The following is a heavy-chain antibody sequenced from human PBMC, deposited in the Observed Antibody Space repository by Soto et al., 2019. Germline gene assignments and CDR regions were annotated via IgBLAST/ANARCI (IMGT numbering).Heavy chain of an antibody. CDR3: ARRAGTTHYGMDV. D-gene: IGHD1-7*01. V-gene: IGHV6-1*01. Sequence: PXQTLSLTCAISGYSVSSNSAAWNLIRQSPSRGLEWLGRTYYRSKWYNDYAVSVKSRITINPDTSKNQFSLQLNSVTPEDTAVYYCARRAGTTHYGMDVWGQGTTVTVSS. J-gene: IGHJ6*02. CDR1: GYSVSSNSAA. CDR2: TYYRSKWYN.